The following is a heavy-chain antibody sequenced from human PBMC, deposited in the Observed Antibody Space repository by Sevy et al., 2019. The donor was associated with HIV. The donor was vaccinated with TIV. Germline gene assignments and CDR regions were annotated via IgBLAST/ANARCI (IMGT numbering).Heavy chain of an antibody. Sequence: SETLSLTCTVSGGSISSGSYYWSWIRQPAGKGLEWIGRIYTSGSTNYNPSLKSRVTISVDTSKNQFSLKLSSVTAADTDVYYCAREWPGAVAALHFDYWGQGTLVTVSS. V-gene: IGHV4-61*02. CDR1: GGSISSGSYY. J-gene: IGHJ4*02. CDR2: IYTSGST. CDR3: AREWPGAVAALHFDY. D-gene: IGHD6-19*01.